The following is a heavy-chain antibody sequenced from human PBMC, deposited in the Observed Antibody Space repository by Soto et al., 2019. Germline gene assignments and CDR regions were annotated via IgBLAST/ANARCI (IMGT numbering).Heavy chain of an antibody. CDR3: ARPAVNDLDADSSAFDI. J-gene: IGHJ3*02. CDR2: VIPIIGEG. CDR1: GGTFSSQT. Sequence: QVQLVQSGAEVKEPGSSVKVSCKVSGGTFSSQTINWVRQVPGQGLEWMGSVIPIIGEGKYAQSFLGRVTITANRSTRTAYRELRGLRSEDTAVYYWARPAVNDLDADSSAFDIWGQGTMVTVSS. D-gene: IGHD1-1*01. V-gene: IGHV1-69*02.